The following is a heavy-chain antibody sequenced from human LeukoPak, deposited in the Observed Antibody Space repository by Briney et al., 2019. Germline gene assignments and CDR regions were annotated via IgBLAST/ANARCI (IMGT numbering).Heavy chain of an antibody. CDR1: GGSISRHY. V-gene: IGHV4-59*11. CDR2: FYYTGST. D-gene: IGHD3-10*01. J-gene: IGHJ3*02. CDR3: ARDGGLRGSAFDI. Sequence: PSETLSLTCTVSGGSISRHYWSWIRQTPGKGLEGIGFFYYTGSTNYNPSLKSRVNMSVDTSKNQFSLKLSSVTAADTAVYYCARDGGLRGSAFDIWGQGTMVTVSS.